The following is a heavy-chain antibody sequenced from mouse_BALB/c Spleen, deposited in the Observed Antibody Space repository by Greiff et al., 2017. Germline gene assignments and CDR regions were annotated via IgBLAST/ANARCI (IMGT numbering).Heavy chain of an antibody. J-gene: IGHJ3*01. CDR3: ARGEDYRNWDALFAY. D-gene: IGHD4-1*02. CDR2: ISYSGST. CDR1: GDSITSGY. V-gene: IGHV3-8*02. Sequence: EVQLQQSGPSLVKPSQTLSLTCSVTGDSITSGYWNWIRKFPGNKLEYMGYISYSGSTYYNPSLKSRISITRDTSKNQYYLQLNSVTTEDTATYYCARGEDYRNWDALFAYWGQGTLVTVSA.